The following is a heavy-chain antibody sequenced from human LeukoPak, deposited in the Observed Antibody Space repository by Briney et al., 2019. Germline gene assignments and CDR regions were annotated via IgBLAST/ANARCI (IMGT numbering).Heavy chain of an antibody. J-gene: IGHJ4*02. CDR2: ISSSSSYI. Sequence: GGSLRLSCAASGFTFSSYSMNWVRQAPGEGLEWFSSISSSSSYIYYADSVKGRFTISRDNAKNSLYLQMNSLRAEDTAVYYCAKSEGYSGYELFDYWGQGTLVTVSS. D-gene: IGHD5-12*01. CDR3: AKSEGYSGYELFDY. CDR1: GFTFSSYS. V-gene: IGHV3-21*04.